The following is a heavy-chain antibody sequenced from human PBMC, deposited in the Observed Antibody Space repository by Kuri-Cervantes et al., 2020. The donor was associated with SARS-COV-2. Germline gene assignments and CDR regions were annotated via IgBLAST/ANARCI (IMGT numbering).Heavy chain of an antibody. J-gene: IGHJ3*02. Sequence: GGSLRLSCAASGFTFSSYAMSWVRQAPGKGLEWVSSISSSSSYIYYADSVKGRFTISRDNAKNSLYLQMNSLRAEDTAVYYCARDQLPRPYYYDSSGYYLMVDAFDIWGQGTMVTVSS. CDR3: ARDQLPRPYYYDSSGYYLMVDAFDI. D-gene: IGHD3-22*01. CDR1: GFTFSSYA. CDR2: ISSSSSYI. V-gene: IGHV3-21*01.